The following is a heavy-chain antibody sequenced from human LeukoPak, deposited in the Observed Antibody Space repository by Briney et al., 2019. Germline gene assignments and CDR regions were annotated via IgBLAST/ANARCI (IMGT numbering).Heavy chain of an antibody. D-gene: IGHD4-17*01. V-gene: IGHV4-34*01. CDR2: INHSGST. Sequence: SETLSLTCAVYGGSFSGYYWSWIRQPPGKGLEWIGEINHSGSTNYNPSLKSRVTISVDTSKNQFSLKLSSVTAADTAVYYCARPSDYGDYADAFDIWGQGTMVTVSS. J-gene: IGHJ3*02. CDR3: ARPSDYGDYADAFDI. CDR1: GGSFSGYY.